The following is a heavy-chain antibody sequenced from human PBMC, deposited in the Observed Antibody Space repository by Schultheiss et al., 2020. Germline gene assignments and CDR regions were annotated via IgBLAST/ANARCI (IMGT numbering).Heavy chain of an antibody. CDR3: ARLAGDYGVWWFDP. Sequence: SATLSLTCTVSGGSISSGGYYWSWIRQHPGKGLEWIGYIYYSGSTNYNPSLKSRVTISVDTSKNQLSLQLSSVTAADTAVYYCARLAGDYGVWWFDPWGQGTLVTVSS. D-gene: IGHD4-17*01. CDR1: GGSISSGGYY. CDR2: IYYSGST. V-gene: IGHV4-61*08. J-gene: IGHJ5*02.